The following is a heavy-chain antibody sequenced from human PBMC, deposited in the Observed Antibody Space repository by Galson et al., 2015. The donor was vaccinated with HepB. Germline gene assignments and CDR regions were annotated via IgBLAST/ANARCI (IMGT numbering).Heavy chain of an antibody. V-gene: IGHV1-18*04. D-gene: IGHD2-15*01. CDR3: ARDFPLPRLVVVGHGMDV. CDR1: GYTFTSYG. Sequence: SVKVSCKASGYTFTSYGISWVRQAPGQGLEWMGWISAYNGNTNYAQKLQGRVTMTTDTSTSTAYMELRSLRSDDTAVYYCARDFPLPRLVVVGHGMDVWGQGTTVTVSS. CDR2: ISAYNGNT. J-gene: IGHJ6*02.